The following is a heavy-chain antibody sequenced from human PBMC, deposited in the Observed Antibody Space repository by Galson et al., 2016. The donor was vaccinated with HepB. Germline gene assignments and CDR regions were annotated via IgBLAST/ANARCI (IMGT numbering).Heavy chain of an antibody. V-gene: IGHV3-23*01. D-gene: IGHD5-12*01. CDR3: ARDDHSGGRGSPDY. Sequence: SLRLSCAASGFFFSGRAMSWVRQAPGKGLEWVSGINNGAATTGYAASVKGRFTISRDNSKNTLYLQMNSLRTEDTAVYYCARDDHSGGRGSPDYWGQGTLVTVSS. CDR2: INNGAATT. CDR1: GFFFSGRA. J-gene: IGHJ4*02.